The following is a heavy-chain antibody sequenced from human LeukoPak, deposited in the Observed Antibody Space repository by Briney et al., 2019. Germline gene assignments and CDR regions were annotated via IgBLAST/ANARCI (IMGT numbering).Heavy chain of an antibody. CDR1: RVTSSSYA. V-gene: IGHV3-23*01. D-gene: IGHD2-2*01. CDR2: ISGSGGST. Sequence: GRSLRLSCAVSRVTSSSYAMSWVRQAPGKGLEWVSAISGSGGSTYYADSVKGRFTISRDNSKTTLYLQRTRLRAEDTAVYYCAKAECRCSSSSCYPGVDFDYWGQGTLVTVSS. J-gene: IGHJ4*02. CDR3: AKAECRCSSSSCYPGVDFDY.